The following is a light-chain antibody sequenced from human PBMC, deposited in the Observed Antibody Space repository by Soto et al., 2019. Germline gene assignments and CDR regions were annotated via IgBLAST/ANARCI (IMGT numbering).Light chain of an antibody. V-gene: IGLV2-8*01. CDR1: KNDIGVYDF. CDR2: EVV. Sequence: QSALTQPPSASGSPGQSVTISCTGTKNDIGVYDFVSWYRHHPGKAPRLIIYEVVQRPSGVPDRFSGSKSGNTASLTVSGLQAADEADYYCNSFTSSNTLPYVFGTGTKVTVL. CDR3: NSFTSSNTLPYV. J-gene: IGLJ1*01.